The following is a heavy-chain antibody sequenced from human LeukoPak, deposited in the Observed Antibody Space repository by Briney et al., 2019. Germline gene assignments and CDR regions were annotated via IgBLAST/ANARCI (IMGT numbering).Heavy chain of an antibody. CDR2: ISSDGIR. D-gene: IGHD6-19*01. CDR3: SAAVAGSFLG. V-gene: IGHV3-64D*06. J-gene: IGHJ4*02. CDR1: GFTFSSYG. Sequence: GGSLRLSCSASGFTFSSYGMHWVRQAPGKGLEYVSTISSDGIRYYADSVKGRFTISRDNSKNTVYLQMSSLRTEDTAVYYCSAAVAGSFLGWGQGTLVIVSS.